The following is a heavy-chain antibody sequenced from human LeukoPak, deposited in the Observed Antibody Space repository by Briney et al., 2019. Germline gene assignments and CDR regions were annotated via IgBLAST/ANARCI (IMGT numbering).Heavy chain of an antibody. Sequence: EWMGWINTNTGNPTYAQGFTGRFVFSLDTSVSTAYLQISSLKAEDTAVYYCARDSGYQFDYWGQGALVTVSS. CDR3: ARDSGYQFDY. D-gene: IGHD3-22*01. V-gene: IGHV7-4-1*02. CDR2: INTNTGNP. J-gene: IGHJ4*02.